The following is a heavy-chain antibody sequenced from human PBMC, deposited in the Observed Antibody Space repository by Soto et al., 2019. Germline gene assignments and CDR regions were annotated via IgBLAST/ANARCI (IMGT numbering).Heavy chain of an antibody. CDR3: ARGRTVRNYADDSSDYFYFFDY. D-gene: IGHD3-22*01. Sequence: KSSETLSLTCTVSGDSISTFYWGWMRQSPGKELEWIGYVYYTGSTNYNPSLKSRVTISVDRSKNQFSLKLTSANAADTAVYYCARGRTVRNYADDSSDYFYFFDYWGQGTPVPVSS. CDR1: GDSISTFY. V-gene: IGHV4-59*01. J-gene: IGHJ4*02. CDR2: VYYTGST.